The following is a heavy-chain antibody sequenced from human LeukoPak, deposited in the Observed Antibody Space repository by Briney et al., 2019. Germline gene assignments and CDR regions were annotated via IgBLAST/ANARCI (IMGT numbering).Heavy chain of an antibody. Sequence: PSETLSLTCTVSGGSISSYYWSWIRQPPGKGLEWIGYIYYSGSTNYNPSLKSRVTISVDTSKNQFSLKLSSVTAADTAVYYCARDLSGAAAGIDYWGQGTLVTVSS. CDR1: GGSISSYY. CDR2: IYYSGST. V-gene: IGHV4-59*12. D-gene: IGHD6-13*01. J-gene: IGHJ4*02. CDR3: ARDLSGAAAGIDY.